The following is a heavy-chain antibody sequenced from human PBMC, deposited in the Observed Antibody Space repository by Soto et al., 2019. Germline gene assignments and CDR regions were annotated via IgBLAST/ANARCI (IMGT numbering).Heavy chain of an antibody. CDR1: GGTFSSYA. CDR3: ARDGDILTDYQPEYNWFDP. Sequence: SVKVSCKASGGTFSSYAISWVRQAPGQGLEWMGGIIPIFGTANYAQKFQGRVTITADESTSTAYMELSSLRSEDTAVYYCARDGDILTDYQPEYNWFDPWGQGTLVTVSS. CDR2: IIPIFGTA. J-gene: IGHJ5*02. D-gene: IGHD3-9*01. V-gene: IGHV1-69*13.